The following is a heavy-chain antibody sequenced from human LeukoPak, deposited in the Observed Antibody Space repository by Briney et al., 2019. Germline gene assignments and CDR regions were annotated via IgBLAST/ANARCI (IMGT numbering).Heavy chain of an antibody. CDR2: IIPIFGTA. J-gene: IGHJ4*02. D-gene: IGHD3-22*01. CDR3: ARTPSGYYDY. V-gene: IGHV1-69*13. CDR1: GYTFTNYD. Sequence: SVKVSCRASGYTFTNYDINWVRQAPGQGLEWMGGIIPIFGTANYAQKFQGRVTITADESTSTAYMELSSLRSEDTAVYYCARTPSGYYDYWGQGTLVTVSS.